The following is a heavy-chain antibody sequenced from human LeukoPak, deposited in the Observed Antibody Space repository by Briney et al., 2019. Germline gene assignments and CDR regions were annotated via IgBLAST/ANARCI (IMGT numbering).Heavy chain of an antibody. CDR1: GYSISSGYY. V-gene: IGHV4-38-2*02. CDR2: IYHSGST. Sequence: SETLSLTCTVSGYSISSGYYWGWIRQPPGKGLEWIGSIYHSGSTYYNPSLKSRVTISVDTSKKQFSLKLSSVTAADTAVYYCARGQIVVVVAATGADFDYWGQGTLVTVSS. J-gene: IGHJ4*02. CDR3: ARGQIVVVVAATGADFDY. D-gene: IGHD2-15*01.